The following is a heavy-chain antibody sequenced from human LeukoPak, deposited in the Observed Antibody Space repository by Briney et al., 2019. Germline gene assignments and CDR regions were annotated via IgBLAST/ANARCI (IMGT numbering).Heavy chain of an antibody. Sequence: SETPSLTCTVSGGSISSSSYYWGWIRQPPGTGLEWIGSIYYSGSTYYNPSLKSRVTISVDTSKNQFSLKLSSVTAADTAVYYCARQESYDFEDYWGQGTLVTVSS. CDR2: IYYSGST. CDR3: ARQESYDFEDY. V-gene: IGHV4-39*01. D-gene: IGHD3-3*01. CDR1: GGSISSSSYY. J-gene: IGHJ4*02.